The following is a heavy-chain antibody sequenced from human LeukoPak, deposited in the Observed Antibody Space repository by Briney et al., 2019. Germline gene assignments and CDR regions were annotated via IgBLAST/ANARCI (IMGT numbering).Heavy chain of an antibody. V-gene: IGHV3-30*02. CDR1: GFTFSNYG. CDR2: IRFDGTSK. D-gene: IGHD3-22*01. Sequence: PGGSLRLSCAASGFTFSNYGMHWVRQAPGKGLEWVAFIRFDGTSKYYADSVKGRFTISRDNARNSLFLQMNSLRAEDTAVYYCARDSSIGYDRVNFDYWGQGTLVTVSS. CDR3: ARDSSIGYDRVNFDY. J-gene: IGHJ4*02.